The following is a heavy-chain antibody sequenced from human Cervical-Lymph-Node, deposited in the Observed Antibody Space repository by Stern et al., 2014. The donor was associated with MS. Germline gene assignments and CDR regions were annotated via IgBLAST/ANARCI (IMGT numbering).Heavy chain of an antibody. CDR2: IYPYDSDT. J-gene: IGHJ4*02. Sequence: EVQLVESGAEVKKPGESPKISCKLSGYSFTIYYIAWVRQMPGKGLELMGVIYPYDSDTTYSPSFQGQVTISADKSITTAYLQWSSLRASDTAMYYCARHVQGFDYWGQGTLVTVSS. V-gene: IGHV5-51*01. CDR3: ARHVQGFDY. CDR1: GYSFTIYY.